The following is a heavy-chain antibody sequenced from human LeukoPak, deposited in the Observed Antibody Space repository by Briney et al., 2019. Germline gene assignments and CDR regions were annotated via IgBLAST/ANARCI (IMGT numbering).Heavy chain of an antibody. CDR3: ARHGSVSSGALV. D-gene: IGHD3-22*01. V-gene: IGHV4-59*08. Sequence: PSETLSLTCTVSGGSISSYYWSWIRQPPGKGLEWIGYIFYSGSTNYNPSLKSRVTISVDTSKNQFSLKPSSVTAADTAVYYCARHGSVSSGALVWGQGTLVTVSS. J-gene: IGHJ4*02. CDR1: GGSISSYY. CDR2: IFYSGST.